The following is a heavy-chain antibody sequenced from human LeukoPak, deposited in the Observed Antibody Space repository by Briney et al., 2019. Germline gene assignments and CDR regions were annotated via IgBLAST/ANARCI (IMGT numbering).Heavy chain of an antibody. J-gene: IGHJ3*01. CDR1: GASVRSHF. V-gene: IGHV4-59*02. CDR3: AKDVSGTYYAFDV. D-gene: IGHD3-22*01. CDR2: ISNRGST. Sequence: PSETLSLTCGISGASVRSHFWSWIRQTPGMGLEWIGYISNRGSTAYNPSLRSRVTISVDAPKNEVSLNVRPVSPADTAVYYCAKDVSGTYYAFDVWGQGRTV.